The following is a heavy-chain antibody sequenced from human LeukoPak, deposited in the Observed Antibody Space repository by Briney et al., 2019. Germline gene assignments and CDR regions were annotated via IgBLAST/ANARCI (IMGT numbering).Heavy chain of an antibody. J-gene: IGHJ4*02. D-gene: IGHD4-17*01. CDR1: GGTFSSYA. Sequence: SVKVSCKASGGTFSSYAISWVRQAPGQGLEWMGRIIPILGIANYAQKFQGRVTITADKSTSTAYMELSSLRSEDTAMYYCARDLMTTVTTAYWGQGTLVTVSS. CDR2: IIPILGIA. V-gene: IGHV1-69*04. CDR3: ARDLMTTVTTAY.